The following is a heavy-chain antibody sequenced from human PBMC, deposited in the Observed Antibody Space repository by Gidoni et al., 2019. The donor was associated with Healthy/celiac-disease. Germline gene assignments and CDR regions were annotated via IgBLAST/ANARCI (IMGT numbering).Heavy chain of an antibody. CDR3: ASSTAARLYYFDY. CDR1: GGSIRSYY. CDR2: IYYSGST. V-gene: IGHV4-59*01. D-gene: IGHD6-6*01. Sequence: QVQLQESGPGLVKPSETLYLTCTVSGGSIRSYYWSWVRMPPGKGLELIGYIYYSGSTNYYPSLKSRGTISVDTSKNQFSLKLSSVTAADTAVYYCASSTAARLYYFDYWGQGTLVTVSS. J-gene: IGHJ4*02.